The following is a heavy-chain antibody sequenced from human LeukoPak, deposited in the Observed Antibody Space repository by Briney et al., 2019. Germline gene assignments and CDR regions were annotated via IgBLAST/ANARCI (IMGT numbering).Heavy chain of an antibody. Sequence: GGSLRLSCAASGFTFSSYGMHWVRQAPGKGLEWVAFIRYDGSNKYYADSVKGRFTISRDNSKNTLYLQMNSLRAEDTAVYYCASSGVYGSGSYPLYYYYYCVMDVWGQGTTVTASS. CDR2: IRYDGSNK. D-gene: IGHD3-10*01. CDR1: GFTFSSYG. V-gene: IGHV3-30*02. CDR3: ASSGVYGSGSYPLYYYYYCVMDV. J-gene: IGHJ6*02.